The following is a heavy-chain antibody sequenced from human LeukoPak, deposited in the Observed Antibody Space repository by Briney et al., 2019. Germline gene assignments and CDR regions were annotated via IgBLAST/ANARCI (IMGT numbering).Heavy chain of an antibody. CDR1: GYTFTSYG. CDR3: ARVSGRFGEPRYGMDV. J-gene: IGHJ6*02. D-gene: IGHD3-10*01. V-gene: IGHV1-18*01. Sequence: ASVKVSCKASGYTFTSYGISWVRQAPGQGLEWMGWISAYNGNTNYAQKLQGRVTMTTDTSTSTAYMELRSLRSDDTAVYYCARVSGRFGEPRYGMDVWGQGTTVTVSS. CDR2: ISAYNGNT.